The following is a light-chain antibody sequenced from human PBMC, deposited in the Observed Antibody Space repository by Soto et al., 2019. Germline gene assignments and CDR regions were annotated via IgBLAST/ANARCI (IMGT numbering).Light chain of an antibody. V-gene: IGLV2-23*02. J-gene: IGLJ2*01. CDR1: ISDVGSHNL. Sequence: QSALTQPASVSGSPGQSITISCTGTISDVGSHNLVSWYQQHPGKAPKLIIYEVTERPSGVSSRFSGSKSGNTASLTVSGLQADDEADYHCCSYAGSSTLVFGGGTKLTVL. CDR3: CSYAGSSTLV. CDR2: EVT.